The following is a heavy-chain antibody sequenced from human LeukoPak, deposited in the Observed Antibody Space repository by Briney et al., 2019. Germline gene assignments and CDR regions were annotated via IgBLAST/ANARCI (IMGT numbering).Heavy chain of an antibody. CDR3: AKAYGSNGYFQLPIDF. CDR1: GFTVSSNY. J-gene: IGHJ4*02. Sequence: GGSLRLSCAASGFTVSSNYMSWVRQAPGKGLEWVSLIYSGGSTYYADSVRGRFTISRDNSKNTLYLQMNSLRAEDTPIYYCAKAYGSNGYFQLPIDFWGQGTLVTVSS. V-gene: IGHV3-53*01. D-gene: IGHD3-22*01. CDR2: IYSGGST.